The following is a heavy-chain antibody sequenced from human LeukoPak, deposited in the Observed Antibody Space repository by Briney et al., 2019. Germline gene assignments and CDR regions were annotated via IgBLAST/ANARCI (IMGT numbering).Heavy chain of an antibody. CDR3: ARTRIGARGSNWYYFDY. V-gene: IGHV3-7*03. D-gene: IGHD6-13*01. J-gene: IGHJ4*02. Sequence: GGSLRLSCEASGFTFSSYWMSWVRQAPGKGLEWVANIKQDGSEKYYVDSVKGRFTISRDNAKNSLYLQMNSLRAEDTAVYYCARTRIGARGSNWYYFDYWGQGTLVTVSS. CDR1: GFTFSSYW. CDR2: IKQDGSEK.